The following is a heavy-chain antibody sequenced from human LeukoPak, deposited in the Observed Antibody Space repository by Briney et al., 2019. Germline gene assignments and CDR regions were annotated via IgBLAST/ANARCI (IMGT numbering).Heavy chain of an antibody. D-gene: IGHD6-19*01. Sequence: GGSLRLSCEGSAFIFSGHWMNWVRQTPGKGLEWVASIKEDGSVRQYVDSVKGRFSISRDNTKGSLFLQLNSLRAEDTAVYYCASSSSGWYWGDYWGQGTLVTVSS. CDR1: AFIFSGHW. CDR3: ASSSSGWYWGDY. J-gene: IGHJ4*02. CDR2: IKEDGSVR. V-gene: IGHV3-7*03.